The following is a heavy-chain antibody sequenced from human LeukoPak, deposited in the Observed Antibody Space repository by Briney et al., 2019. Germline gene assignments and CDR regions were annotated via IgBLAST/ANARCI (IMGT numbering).Heavy chain of an antibody. Sequence: PGGSLRLSCAASGFTFRSYWMTWVRQAPGKGLEWVANIKQDGSEKNYVDSVKGRFTISRDNAKNSLYLQMNSLRAEDTAVYYCAGPPQAGPFDYWGQGTLVAVSS. CDR3: AGPPQAGPFDY. CDR2: IKQDGSEK. V-gene: IGHV3-7*01. CDR1: GFTFRSYW. D-gene: IGHD6-19*01. J-gene: IGHJ4*02.